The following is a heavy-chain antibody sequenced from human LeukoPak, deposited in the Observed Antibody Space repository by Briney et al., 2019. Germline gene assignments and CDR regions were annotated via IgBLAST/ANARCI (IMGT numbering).Heavy chain of an antibody. CDR2: ISSSSSYI. J-gene: IGHJ3*02. CDR3: ARDKTHDYAYAFDI. D-gene: IGHD4-17*01. CDR1: GFTFSNYA. Sequence: GGSLRLSCAASGFTFSNYAMNWVRQAPGKGLEWVSSISSSSSYIYYADSVKGRFTISRDNAKNSLYLQMNSLRAEDTAVYYCARDKTHDYAYAFDIWGQGTMVTVSS. V-gene: IGHV3-21*01.